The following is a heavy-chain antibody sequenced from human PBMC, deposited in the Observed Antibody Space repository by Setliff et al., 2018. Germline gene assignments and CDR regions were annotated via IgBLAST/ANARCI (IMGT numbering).Heavy chain of an antibody. Sequence: SETLSLTCDVFGGSFSGYFWAWIRQSPGKGLEWIGDVNDSGSANYKPSLKSRLTISRDTSKNQLSLNLSSVTAADTAVYYCARGRYYGSGCYSLWGQGTLVTVSS. V-gene: IGHV4-34*01. CDR1: GGSFSGYF. J-gene: IGHJ4*02. CDR3: ARGRYYGSGCYSL. CDR2: VNDSGSA. D-gene: IGHD3-10*01.